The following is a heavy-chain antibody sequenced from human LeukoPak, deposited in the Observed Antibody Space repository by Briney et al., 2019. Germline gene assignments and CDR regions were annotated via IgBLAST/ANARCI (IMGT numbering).Heavy chain of an antibody. J-gene: IGHJ6*03. CDR1: GFTFSSYA. V-gene: IGHV3-23*01. CDR2: ISGSGGST. Sequence: PGGSLRLSCAASGFTFSSYAMSWVRQAPGKGLEWVSAISGSGGSTYYADSVKGRFTISRDNSKNTLYLQMNSLRAEDTAVYYCAKDNVVVPAAMRPYYYYMDVWGKGTTVTISS. D-gene: IGHD2-2*01. CDR3: AKDNVVVPAAMRPYYYYMDV.